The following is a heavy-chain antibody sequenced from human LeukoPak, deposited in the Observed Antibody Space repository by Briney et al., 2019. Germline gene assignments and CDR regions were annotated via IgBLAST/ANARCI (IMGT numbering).Heavy chain of an antibody. CDR3: ARDRVVITFGGVIVTPIDY. Sequence: ASVKVSCKASGYTFTVYHMHWVRQAPGQGLEWRGWINPDSGGTDYAQKFQGRVTMTRDTSISTAYMELRSLRSDDTAVYYCARDRVVITFGGVIVTPIDYWGQGTLVTVSS. V-gene: IGHV1-2*02. CDR2: INPDSGGT. D-gene: IGHD3-16*02. CDR1: GYTFTVYH. J-gene: IGHJ4*02.